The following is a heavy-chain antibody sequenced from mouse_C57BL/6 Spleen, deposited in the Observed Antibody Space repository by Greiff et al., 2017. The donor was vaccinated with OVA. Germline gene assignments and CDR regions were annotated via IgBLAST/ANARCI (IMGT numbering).Heavy chain of an antibody. CDR2: IDPETGGT. Sequence: VQLQESGAELVRPGASVTLSCKASGYTFTDYEMHWVKQTPVHGLEWIGAIDPETGGTAYNQKFKGKAILTADKSSSTAYMELRSLTSEDSAVYYCPYKVTTVDHYFDYWGQGTTLTVSS. D-gene: IGHD1-1*01. CDR1: GYTFTDYE. J-gene: IGHJ2*01. CDR3: PYKVTTVDHYFDY. V-gene: IGHV1-15*01.